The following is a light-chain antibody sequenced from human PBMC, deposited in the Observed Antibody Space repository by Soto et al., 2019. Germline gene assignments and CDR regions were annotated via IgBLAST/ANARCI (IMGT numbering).Light chain of an antibody. V-gene: IGLV1-40*01. Sequence: QSALTQTPSVSGAPGQTITISCTGTDSNIGAGYDVHWYQHLPGRAPKLLIFGNTHRPSGVPDRFSGSKSGTSASLAITGLQPEDEADYYCQSFDNSLSGVYVFGSGTKVTVL. CDR2: GNT. CDR3: QSFDNSLSGVYV. J-gene: IGLJ1*01. CDR1: DSNIGAGYD.